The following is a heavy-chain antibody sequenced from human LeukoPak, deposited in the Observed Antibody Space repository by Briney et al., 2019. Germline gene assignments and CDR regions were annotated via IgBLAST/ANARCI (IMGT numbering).Heavy chain of an antibody. J-gene: IGHJ4*02. CDR2: ISVGGSTI. V-gene: IGHV3-48*04. Sequence: PGGSLRLSCAASGFTFHTYGMNWVRQAPGKGLEWVSSISVGGSTIYYADSVKGRFTISRDNAKNSLYLQMSSLRAEDTAMYYCARDKGYGSDYWGPGVQVTVSS. CDR3: ARDKGYGSDY. D-gene: IGHD3-10*01. CDR1: GFTFHTYG.